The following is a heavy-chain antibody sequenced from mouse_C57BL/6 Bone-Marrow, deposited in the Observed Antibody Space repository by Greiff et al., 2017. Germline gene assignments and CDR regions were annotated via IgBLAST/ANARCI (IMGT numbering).Heavy chain of an antibody. CDR2: INYDGSST. V-gene: IGHV5-16*02. Sequence: EVQLVESEGGLVQPGSSMKLSCTASGFTFSDYYMAWVRQVPEKGLEWVANINYDGSSTYYLDSLKSRFIISRDNAKNILYLQMSSLKSEDTATYYCARRYGNYWYFDVWGTGTTVTVSS. CDR1: GFTFSDYY. CDR3: ARRYGNYWYFDV. D-gene: IGHD2-1*01. J-gene: IGHJ1*03.